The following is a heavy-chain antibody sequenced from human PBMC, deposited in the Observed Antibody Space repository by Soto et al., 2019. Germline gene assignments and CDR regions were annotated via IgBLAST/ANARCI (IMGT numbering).Heavy chain of an antibody. V-gene: IGHV4-39*01. J-gene: IGHJ6*03. CDR2: IYYSGST. D-gene: IGHD5-12*01. Sequence: SETLSLTCTVSGGSISSSSYYWGWIRQPPGKGLEWIGSIYYSGSTYYNPSLKSRATISVDTSKNQFSLKLSSVTAADTAVYYCARQGRYSGYDYYYYYMDVWGKGTTVTVSS. CDR3: ARQGRYSGYDYYYYYMDV. CDR1: GGSISSSSYY.